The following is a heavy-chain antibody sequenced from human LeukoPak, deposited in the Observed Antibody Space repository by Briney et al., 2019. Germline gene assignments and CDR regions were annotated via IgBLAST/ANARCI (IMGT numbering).Heavy chain of an antibody. V-gene: IGHV3-30-3*01. D-gene: IGHD6-19*01. Sequence: TGGSLRLSCAASGFTFSSYAMHWVRQAPGKGLEWVAVISYDGSNKYYADSVKGRFTISRDNSKNTLYLQMNSLRAEDTAVYYCARDRDSSGWYAEHAFDIWGQGTMVTVSS. CDR1: GFTFSSYA. CDR2: ISYDGSNK. CDR3: ARDRDSSGWYAEHAFDI. J-gene: IGHJ3*02.